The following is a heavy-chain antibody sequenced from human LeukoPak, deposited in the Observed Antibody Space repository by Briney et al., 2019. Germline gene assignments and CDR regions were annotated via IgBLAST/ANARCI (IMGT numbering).Heavy chain of an antibody. CDR3: ARGNYGDNEEYFQH. CDR2: IYHSGST. Sequence: SQTLSLTCAVSGGSISSGGYPWSWIRQPPGKGLEWIGYIYHSGSTYYNPSLKSRVTISVDRSKNQFSLKLSSVTAADTAVYYCARGNYGDNEEYFQHWGQGTLVTVSS. D-gene: IGHD1-7*01. CDR1: GGSISSGGYP. V-gene: IGHV4-30-2*01. J-gene: IGHJ1*01.